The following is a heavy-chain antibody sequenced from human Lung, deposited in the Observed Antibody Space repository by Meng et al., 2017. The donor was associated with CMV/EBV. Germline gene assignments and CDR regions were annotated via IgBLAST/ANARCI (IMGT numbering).Heavy chain of an antibody. J-gene: IGHJ4*02. CDR2: IYHSGST. CDR1: GGSLSSSNW. D-gene: IGHD6-19*01. Sequence: VRLQASRPGWVKPSGALSLTCAASGGSLSSSNWWSWVRQPPGKGLEWIGEIYHSGSTNYNPSLKSRVTISVDKSKNQFSLKLSSVTAADTAVYYCASFPPPGKQWLVTDYWGQGTLVTVSS. V-gene: IGHV4-4*02. CDR3: ASFPPPGKQWLVTDY.